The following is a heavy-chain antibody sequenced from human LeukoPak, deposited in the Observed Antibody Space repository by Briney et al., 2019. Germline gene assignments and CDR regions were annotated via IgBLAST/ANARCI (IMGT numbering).Heavy chain of an antibody. J-gene: IGHJ2*01. V-gene: IGHV5-51*01. CDR3: ARHTPYYDSSGYWLAYWYFDL. CDR2: IYPGDSDT. D-gene: IGHD3-22*01. Sequence: GESLKISCKGSGYSFTSYWIGWVRQMPGKGLEWMGIIYPGDSDTSYSPSFRGQVTISADKSISTAYLQWSSLKASDTAMYYCARHTPYYDSSGYWLAYWYFDLWGRGTLVTVSS. CDR1: GYSFTSYW.